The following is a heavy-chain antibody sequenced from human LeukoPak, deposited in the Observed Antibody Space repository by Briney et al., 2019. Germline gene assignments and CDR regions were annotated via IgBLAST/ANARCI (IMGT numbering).Heavy chain of an antibody. CDR1: GLNFKFYA. CDR2: IRYDGSNK. D-gene: IGHD4-17*01. V-gene: IGHV3-30*02. Sequence: GGSLTLSCAVSGLNFKFYAMSRVRQAPGKGLEWVAFIRYDGSNKYYADSVKGRFTISRDNSKNTLYLQMNSLRAEDTAVYYCAKAYYGDYGYEASDIWGQGTMVTVSS. J-gene: IGHJ3*02. CDR3: AKAYYGDYGYEASDI.